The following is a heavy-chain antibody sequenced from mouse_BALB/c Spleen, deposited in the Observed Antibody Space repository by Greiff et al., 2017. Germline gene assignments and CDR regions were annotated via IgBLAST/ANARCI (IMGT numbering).Heavy chain of an antibody. Sequence: EVKLVESGGGLVKPGGSLKLSCAASGFTFSSYSMSWVRQTPEKRLEWVASISSGGSTYYPDSVKGRFTISRDNARNILYLQMSSLRSEDTAMYYCARGDVDYWGQGTSVTVSS. V-gene: IGHV5-6-5*01. CDR2: ISSGGST. J-gene: IGHJ4*01. CDR1: GFTFSSYS. CDR3: ARGDVDY.